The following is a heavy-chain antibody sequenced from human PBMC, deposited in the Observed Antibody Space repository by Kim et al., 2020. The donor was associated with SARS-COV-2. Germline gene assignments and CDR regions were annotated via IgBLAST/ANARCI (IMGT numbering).Heavy chain of an antibody. V-gene: IGHV4-59*01. CDR2: IYYSGST. CDR3: ARVVVVVVAAKLDYYYYMDV. D-gene: IGHD2-15*01. Sequence: SETLSLTCTVSGGSISSYYWSWIRQPPGKGLEWIGYIYYSGSTNYNPSLKSRVTISVDTSKNQFSLKLSSVTAADTAVYYCARVVVVVVAAKLDYYYYMDVWGKGTTVTVSS. J-gene: IGHJ6*03. CDR1: GGSISSYY.